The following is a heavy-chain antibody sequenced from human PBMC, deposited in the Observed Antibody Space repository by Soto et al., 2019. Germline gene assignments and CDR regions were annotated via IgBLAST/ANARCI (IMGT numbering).Heavy chain of an antibody. CDR3: AKDRGGEASGLNWFDP. V-gene: IGHV3-23*01. CDR2: ISGSGGST. Sequence: EVQLLESGGGLVQPGGSLRLSCAASGYTFSSYAMSWVRQAPGKGLEWASAISGSGGSTYYADSVKGRFTISRDNCKNKLCLRVTRLRAEDTAGHYCAKDRGGEASGLNWFDPWGQGGLVAVS. CDR1: GYTFSSYA. D-gene: IGHD3-16*01. J-gene: IGHJ5*02.